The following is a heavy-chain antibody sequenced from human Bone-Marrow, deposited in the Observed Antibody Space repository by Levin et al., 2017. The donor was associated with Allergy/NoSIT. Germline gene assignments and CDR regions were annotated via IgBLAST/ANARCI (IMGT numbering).Heavy chain of an antibody. V-gene: IGHV3-23*01. CDR1: GFTFSSYA. D-gene: IGHD3-9*01. J-gene: IGHJ6*03. Sequence: AGGSLRLSCAASGFTFSSYAMSWVRQAPGKGLEWVSAISGSGGSTYYADSVKGRFTISRDNSKNTLYLQMNSLRAEDTAVYYCAKSADRLRYLTGYYMDVWGKGTTVTVSS. CDR3: AKSADRLRYLTGYYMDV. CDR2: ISGSGGST.